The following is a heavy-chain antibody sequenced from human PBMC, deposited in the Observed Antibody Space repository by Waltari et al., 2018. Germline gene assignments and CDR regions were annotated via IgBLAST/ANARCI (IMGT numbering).Heavy chain of an antibody. Sequence: QVQLQESGPGLVKPSETLSLTCAVSGYSISSGYYWGWIRQPPGKGLEWIGSIYHSGSTYYNPSLNSRVTISVDTSKNQFSLKLSSVTAADTAVYYCARHPVAAARPTDYWGQGTLVTVSS. CDR3: ARHPVAAARPTDY. CDR2: IYHSGST. CDR1: GYSISSGYY. J-gene: IGHJ4*02. D-gene: IGHD6-6*01. V-gene: IGHV4-38-2*01.